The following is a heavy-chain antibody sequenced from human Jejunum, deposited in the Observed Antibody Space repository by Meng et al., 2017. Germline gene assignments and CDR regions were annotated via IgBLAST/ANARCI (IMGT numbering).Heavy chain of an antibody. J-gene: IGHJ6*02. CDR2: IIPILGVA. CDR1: GGTFSSYT. Sequence: SVKVSCKASGGTFSSYTISWVRQAPGQGLEWMGKIIPILGVADYAQKFQGRVTFTADKSMTTVYMELNSLRSEDTAMYYCASKTGYISFFATDVWGLGTTVTVSS. V-gene: IGHV1-69*02. CDR3: ASKTGYISFFATDV. D-gene: IGHD1-14*01.